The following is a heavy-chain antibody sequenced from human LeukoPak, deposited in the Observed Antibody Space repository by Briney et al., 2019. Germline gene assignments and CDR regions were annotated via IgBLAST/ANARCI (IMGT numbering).Heavy chain of an antibody. CDR1: GYTFTSYA. CDR3: ATRRTSSWHRLAPPADV. CDR2: INTNTGNP. V-gene: IGHV7-4-1*02. J-gene: IGHJ6*02. D-gene: IGHD6-13*01. Sequence: GASVTVSCKASGYTFTSYAMNWVRQAPGQGLEWMGWINTNTGNPTYAQGFTGRFVFSLDTSVSTAYLQISSLKAEDTAVYYCATRRTSSWHRLAPPADVWGQGTTATVSS.